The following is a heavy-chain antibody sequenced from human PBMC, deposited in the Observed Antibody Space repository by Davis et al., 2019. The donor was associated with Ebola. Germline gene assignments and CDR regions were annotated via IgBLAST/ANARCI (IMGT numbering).Heavy chain of an antibody. CDR2: ISWNSGSI. J-gene: IGHJ6*02. D-gene: IGHD3-16*01. CDR3: AKVRFDYYYGMDI. Sequence: SLKIPCAAPGFTFHDYAMHWVRQAPGKGLEWVSGISWNSGSIGYADSVKVRFTISRENAKNSLDLQMNSLRAEDTAVYYSAKVRFDYYYGMDIWGQGTTVTVSS. CDR1: GFTFHDYA. V-gene: IGHV3-9*01.